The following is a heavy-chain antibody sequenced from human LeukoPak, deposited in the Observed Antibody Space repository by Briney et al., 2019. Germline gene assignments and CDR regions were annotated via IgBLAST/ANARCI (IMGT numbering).Heavy chain of an antibody. J-gene: IGHJ4*02. CDR2: ISTSGST. CDR1: GGSINNYY. D-gene: IGHD6-19*01. Sequence: SETLSLTCTVSGGSINNYYGSWIRQPAGKGLEWIGHISTSGSTNYNPSLKSRVTISIDNSNNQFSLKMSSATAADTAVYYCARDRGVTVSGRRLDYWGQGTLVTVSS. CDR3: ARDRGVTVSGRRLDY. V-gene: IGHV4-4*07.